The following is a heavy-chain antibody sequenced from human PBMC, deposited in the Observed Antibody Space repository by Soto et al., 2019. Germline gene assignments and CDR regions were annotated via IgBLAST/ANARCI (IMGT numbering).Heavy chain of an antibody. CDR3: ARDNDRLQLGGNYYYMLDV. D-gene: IGHD4-4*01. Sequence: QVQLVQSGAEMQAPGSSVKVSCQTSGGTFSSSAISWLRQAPGQGLEWMGGIIPLFRTPDYAQKFQGRVTIAADESTSTAYMELSSLRSEDTAVYYCARDNDRLQLGGNYYYMLDVWGQGTTITVSS. CDR1: GGTFSSSA. V-gene: IGHV1-69*12. CDR2: IIPLFRTP. J-gene: IGHJ6*02.